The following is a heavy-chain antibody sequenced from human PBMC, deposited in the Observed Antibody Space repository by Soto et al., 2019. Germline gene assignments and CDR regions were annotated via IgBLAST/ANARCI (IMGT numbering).Heavy chain of an antibody. V-gene: IGHV3-7*01. CDR3: ARAQLPPECSSASCYVDY. D-gene: IGHD2-2*01. Sequence: EVQLVESGGGLVQPGGSLRVSCAASGFTFSSYWMTWVRQVPGKGLEWVANIKRDGSEKYYVDSVRGRFTISRDNAQDSLNLQMNSLRAEDTAVYYCARAQLPPECSSASCYVDYWGQGALVTVSS. CDR1: GFTFSSYW. CDR2: IKRDGSEK. J-gene: IGHJ4*02.